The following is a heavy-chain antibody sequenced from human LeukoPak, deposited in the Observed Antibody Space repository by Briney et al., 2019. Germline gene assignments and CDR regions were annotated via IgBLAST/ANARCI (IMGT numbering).Heavy chain of an antibody. CDR3: ARDSEITFGGVIVNVNAFDI. D-gene: IGHD3-16*02. V-gene: IGHV3-33*01. J-gene: IGHJ3*02. CDR2: IWYDGSNK. CDR1: GFTFSSYG. Sequence: GGSLRLSCAASGFTFSSYGMHWVRQAPGRGREWVAVIWYDGSNKYYADSVKGRFTISRDNSKNTLYLQMNSLRAEDTAVYYCARDSEITFGGVIVNVNAFDIWGQGTMVTVSS.